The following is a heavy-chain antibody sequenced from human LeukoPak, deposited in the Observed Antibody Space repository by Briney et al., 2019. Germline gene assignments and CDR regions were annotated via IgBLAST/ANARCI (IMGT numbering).Heavy chain of an antibody. CDR1: GFIFNYYG. J-gene: IGHJ4*02. CDR2: IRYDGSNK. CDR3: ASPTRPYYFGSGSYYQLDY. Sequence: PGGSLRLSCAASGFIFNYYGMHWVRQAPGKGLEWVAFIRYDGSNKYYADFVKGRFTISRDNSDRTVYLQMNSLRSEDTAVYYCASPTRPYYFGSGSYYQLDYWGQGTLVTVSS. D-gene: IGHD3-10*01. V-gene: IGHV3-30*02.